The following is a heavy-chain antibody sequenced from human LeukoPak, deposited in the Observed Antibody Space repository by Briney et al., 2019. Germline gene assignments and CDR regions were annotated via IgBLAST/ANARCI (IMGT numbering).Heavy chain of an antibody. J-gene: IGHJ4*02. D-gene: IGHD3-22*01. CDR2: IIPIFGTA. CDR3: AGGSLSSGYYPSGFDY. Sequence: SVKVSCKASGYTFINYGISWVRQAPGQGLEWMGGIIPIFGTANYAQKFQGRVTITADESTSTAYMELSSLRSEDTAVYYCAGGSLSSGYYPSGFDYWGQGTLVTVSS. V-gene: IGHV1-69*13. CDR1: GYTFINYG.